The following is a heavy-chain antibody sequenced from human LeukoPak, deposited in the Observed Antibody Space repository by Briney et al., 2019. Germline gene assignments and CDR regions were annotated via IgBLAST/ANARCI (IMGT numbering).Heavy chain of an antibody. CDR3: ARDLSGSYTCDY. Sequence: PGGSLRLSCAASAFTFSKYAMHWVRQAPGKGLEWVALISYDGSNKYYADSVKGRFTISRDNSKNTLYLHLNSLRAEDTAVYYCARDLSGSYTCDYWGQGTLVTVSS. J-gene: IGHJ4*02. D-gene: IGHD1-26*01. CDR2: ISYDGSNK. V-gene: IGHV3-30-3*01. CDR1: AFTFSKYA.